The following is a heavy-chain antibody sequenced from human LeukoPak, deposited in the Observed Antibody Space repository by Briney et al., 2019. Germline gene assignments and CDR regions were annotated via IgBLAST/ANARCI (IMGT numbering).Heavy chain of an antibody. CDR2: INSDGSST. V-gene: IGHV3-74*01. J-gene: IGHJ4*02. Sequence: GGSLRLSCAASGFTFSTYWMHWVRQAPGKGLVWVSRINSDGSSTSYADSVKGRFTISRGNAKNTLYLQMNSLRAEDTAVYYCARSYYDSSGTLFDYWGQGTLVTVSS. CDR3: ARSYYDSSGTLFDY. D-gene: IGHD3-22*01. CDR1: GFTFSTYW.